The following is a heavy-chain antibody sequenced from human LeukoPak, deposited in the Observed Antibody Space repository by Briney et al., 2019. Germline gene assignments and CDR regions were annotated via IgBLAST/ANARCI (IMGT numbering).Heavy chain of an antibody. CDR1: GFTVSSNY. CDR2: ISSSSSYI. V-gene: IGHV3-21*01. J-gene: IGHJ5*02. Sequence: NPGGSLRLSCAASGFTVSSNYMSWVRQAPGKGLEWVSSISSSSSYIYYADSVKGRFTISRGNAKNSLYLQMNSLRAEDTAVYYCARGVRGIGGKNNWFDPWGQGTLVTVSS. CDR3: ARGVRGIGGKNNWFDP. D-gene: IGHD1-14*01.